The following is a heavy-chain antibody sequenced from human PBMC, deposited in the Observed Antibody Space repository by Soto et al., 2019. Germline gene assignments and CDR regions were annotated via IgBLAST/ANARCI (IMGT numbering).Heavy chain of an antibody. CDR1: GDSVSSNSAA. CDR3: ATDTPGIVATTYSGSSVFDY. CDR2: TYYRSKWYN. D-gene: IGHD1-26*01. J-gene: IGHJ4*02. Sequence: QVQLQQSGPGLVKPSQTLSLTCAISGDSVSSNSAAWNWIRQSPSRGLEWLGRTYYRSKWYNDYAVSLKSRITINPDTSKNQFSLQLNSVTPEDTAVYYCATDTPGIVATTYSGSSVFDYWGQGTLVTVSS. V-gene: IGHV6-1*01.